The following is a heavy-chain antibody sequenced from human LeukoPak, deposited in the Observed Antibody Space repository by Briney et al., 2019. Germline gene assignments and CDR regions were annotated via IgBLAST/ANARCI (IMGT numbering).Heavy chain of an antibody. Sequence: XSLTCTXXGASISSGSYYWTWIRQPAGKELEWIGRIYTRGGITQYNPSLKSRFTLSLDTSKNQFSLNLTSVTAADTAVYYCARDRVTGWFDPWGQGTLVTVSS. J-gene: IGHJ5*02. V-gene: IGHV4-61*02. CDR3: ARDRVTGWFDP. D-gene: IGHD2-8*02. CDR2: IYTRGGIT. CDR1: GASISSGSYY.